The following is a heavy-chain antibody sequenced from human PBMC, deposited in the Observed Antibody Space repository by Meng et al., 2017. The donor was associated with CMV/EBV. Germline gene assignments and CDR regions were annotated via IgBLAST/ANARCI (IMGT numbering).Heavy chain of an antibody. CDR1: GGSISSGDYY. CDR3: ARVTSRVAGAFDY. V-gene: IGHV4-30-4*08. CDR2: IYYSGST. D-gene: IGHD1-14*01. Sequence: QGQLQESGPALVKPSQTLSLTCTVSGGSISSGDYYWSWIRQPPGKGLEWIGYIYYSGSTYYNPSLKSRVTISVDTSKNQFSLKLSSVTAADTAVYYCARVTSRVAGAFDYWGQGTLVTVSS. J-gene: IGHJ4*02.